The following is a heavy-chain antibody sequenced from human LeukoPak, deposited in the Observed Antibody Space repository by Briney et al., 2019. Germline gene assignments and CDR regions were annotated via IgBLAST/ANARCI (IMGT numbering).Heavy chain of an antibody. CDR1: GYTFTGYY. CDR2: INPNSGGT. D-gene: IGHD3-3*01. J-gene: IGHJ3*02. CDR3: ARGGGITIFGVVIGDAFDI. V-gene: IGHV1-2*02. Sequence: ASVKVSCKASGYTFTGYYMHWVRQAPGQGLEWMGWINPNSGGTNYAQKFQGRVTMTRDTSISTAYMELSRLRSDDTAVYYCARGGGITIFGVVIGDAFDIWGQGTMVTVSS.